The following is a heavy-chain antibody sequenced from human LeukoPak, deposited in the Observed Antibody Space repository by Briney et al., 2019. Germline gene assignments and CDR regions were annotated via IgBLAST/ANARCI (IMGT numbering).Heavy chain of an antibody. CDR1: GFAFSGYS. CDR3: ARGVGATHFDC. CDR2: ISTTSTSI. D-gene: IGHD1-26*01. J-gene: IGHJ4*02. Sequence: GGSLRLSCAASGFAFSGYSMNWVRQAPGRGPEWVSLISTTSTSIYYADSVTGRFTVSRDNAKNSLYLQMNSLRAEDTAVCYCARGVGATHFDCWGQGTLVTVST. V-gene: IGHV3-21*06.